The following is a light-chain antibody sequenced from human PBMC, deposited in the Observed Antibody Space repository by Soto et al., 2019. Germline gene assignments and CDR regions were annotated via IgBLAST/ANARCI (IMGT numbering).Light chain of an antibody. CDR3: SSDTSSSTGV. CDR2: DVS. Sequence: QSALTQPASVSGSPGQSITISCTGTSSDVGGYNYVSWYQQHPGKAPKLMIYDVSNRPSGVSNRFSGSKSGNTAALTISVLQAEDEADYYCSSDTSSSTGVFGTGTKLTVL. V-gene: IGLV2-14*01. J-gene: IGLJ1*01. CDR1: SSDVGGYNY.